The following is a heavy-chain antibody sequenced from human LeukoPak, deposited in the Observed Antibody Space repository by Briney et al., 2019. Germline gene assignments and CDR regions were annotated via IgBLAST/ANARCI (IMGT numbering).Heavy chain of an antibody. J-gene: IGHJ4*02. Sequence: ASLKVSCKASGYTFTSYAMNWVRQAPGQGLEWMGWINTNTGNPTYAQGFTGRFVFSLDTSVSTAYLQISSLKAEDTAVYYCAREHDFWSGLAVINWGQGTLVTVSS. CDR1: GYTFTSYA. CDR3: AREHDFWSGLAVIN. V-gene: IGHV7-4-1*02. D-gene: IGHD3-3*01. CDR2: INTNTGNP.